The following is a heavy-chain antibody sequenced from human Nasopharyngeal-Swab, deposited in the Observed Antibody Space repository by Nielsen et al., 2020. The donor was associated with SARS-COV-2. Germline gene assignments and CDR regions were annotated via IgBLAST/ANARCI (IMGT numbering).Heavy chain of an antibody. V-gene: IGHV3-73*01. CDR2: IGDKDHNYAT. Sequence: VRQMPGKGLEWVGRIGDKDHNYATTYRASVQGRFTISRDDSKNTAFLQMDSLKTEDTALYYCTTDFYFDYWGQGTLVTVSS. CDR3: TTDFYFDY. J-gene: IGHJ4*02.